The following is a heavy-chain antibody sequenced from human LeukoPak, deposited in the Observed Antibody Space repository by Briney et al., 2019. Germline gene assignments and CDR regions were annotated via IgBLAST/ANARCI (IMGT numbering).Heavy chain of an antibody. V-gene: IGHV1-18*01. Sequence: ASVKVSCKAFGYTLNRYGVSWVRQAPGQGLEWIGWISGSNGNTNYAQSFQGRVTMTSDSSTSTAYMELRSLRSDDTAVYYCARVGGSSSVGATSGYAFDIWGQGTMVTVSS. CDR3: ARVGGSSSVGATSGYAFDI. CDR2: ISGSNGNT. D-gene: IGHD1-26*01. CDR1: GYTLNRYG. J-gene: IGHJ3*02.